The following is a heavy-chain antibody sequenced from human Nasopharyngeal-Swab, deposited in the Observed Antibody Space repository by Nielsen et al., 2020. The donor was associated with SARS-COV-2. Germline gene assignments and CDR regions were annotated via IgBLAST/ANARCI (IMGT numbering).Heavy chain of an antibody. CDR3: TKDPGHGLGVSVEDY. CDR2: IHAGGNT. J-gene: IGHJ4*02. D-gene: IGHD3-10*01. Sequence: LSLTCAASGLPVSSNYMSWVRQAPGKGLEWVSVIHAGGNTYYADSVKGRFTISRDISKNTVYLQMNSLRVEDTAVCHCTKDPGHGLGVSVEDYWGQGTLVSVSS. V-gene: IGHV3-66*01. CDR1: GLPVSSNY.